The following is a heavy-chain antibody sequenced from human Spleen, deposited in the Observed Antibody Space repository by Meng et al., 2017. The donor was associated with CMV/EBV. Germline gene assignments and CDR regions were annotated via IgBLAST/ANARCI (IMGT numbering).Heavy chain of an antibody. J-gene: IGHJ4*02. CDR2: IYSGGST. D-gene: IGHD2-8*01. CDR1: GFTFNTYW. CDR3: ARDDSYCTNGVCSNYFDY. V-gene: IGHV3-53*01. Sequence: GESLKISCAASGFTFNTYWMTWVRQAPGKGLEWVSVIYSGGSTYYADSVKGRFTISRDNSKNTLYLQMNSLRAEDTAVYYCARDDSYCTNGVCSNYFDYWGQGTLVTVSS.